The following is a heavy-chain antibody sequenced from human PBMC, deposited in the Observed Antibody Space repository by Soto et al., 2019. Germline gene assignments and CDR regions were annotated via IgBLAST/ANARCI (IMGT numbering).Heavy chain of an antibody. D-gene: IGHD6-6*01. Sequence: PSETLSLTCTVSGGSIKSSDYHWRWTRQSPAKGLEWIGYIHNSGTSFYNTSLRGRVTVTLDTSRSQFSLTLASVTAADTAVYYCVREERIAAPQLDYWGQGIPVTVSS. CDR2: IHNSGTS. CDR1: GGSIKSSDYH. CDR3: VREERIAAPQLDY. J-gene: IGHJ4*02. V-gene: IGHV4-30-4*01.